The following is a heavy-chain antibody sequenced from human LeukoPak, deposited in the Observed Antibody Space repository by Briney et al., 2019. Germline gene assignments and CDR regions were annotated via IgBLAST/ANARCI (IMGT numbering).Heavy chain of an antibody. D-gene: IGHD3-22*01. CDR2: ISGSGGST. CDR1: GFTFSSYA. CDR3: AKVGGGYYYDSSGYLDY. V-gene: IGHV3-23*01. Sequence: GGSLRLSCAASGFTFSSYAMSWVRQAPGKGLEWVSAISGSGGSTYYADSVKGRFTISRDNSKNTLYLQMNSLRAEDTAVYYCAKVGGGYYYDSSGYLDYWGQGTLVTVSS. J-gene: IGHJ4*02.